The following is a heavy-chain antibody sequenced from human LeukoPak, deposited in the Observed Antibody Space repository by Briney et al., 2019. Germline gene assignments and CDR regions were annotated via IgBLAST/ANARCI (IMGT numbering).Heavy chain of an antibody. CDR1: GFTFSNYG. V-gene: IGHV3-33*01. CDR3: ARDSSGSYGAFDI. CDR2: IWYDGSNK. Sequence: PGGSLRLSCAASGFTFSNYGMHWVRQAPGKGLEWVAVIWYDGSNKYYADSVKGRFTISRDNSKNTLYLQMNSLRAEDTAVYYCARDSSGSYGAFDIWGQGTMVTVSS. J-gene: IGHJ3*02. D-gene: IGHD3-16*01.